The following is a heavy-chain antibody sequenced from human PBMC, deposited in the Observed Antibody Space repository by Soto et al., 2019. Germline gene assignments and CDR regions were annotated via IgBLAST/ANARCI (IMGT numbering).Heavy chain of an antibody. J-gene: IGHJ4*02. CDR1: GGSFSGYY. CDR3: ARDVGARANSDY. V-gene: IGHV4-34*01. Sequence: SETLSLTCAVYGGSFSGYYWSWIRQPPGKGLEWIGEINHSGSTNYNPSLKSRVTISVDTSKNQFSLKLSSVTAADTAVYYCARDVGARANSDYWGQGTLVTVSS. D-gene: IGHD4-17*01. CDR2: INHSGST.